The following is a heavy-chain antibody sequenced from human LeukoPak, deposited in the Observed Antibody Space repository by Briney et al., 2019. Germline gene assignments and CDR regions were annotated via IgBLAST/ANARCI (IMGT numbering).Heavy chain of an antibody. CDR2: ISAYNGNT. V-gene: IGHV1-18*01. Sequence: GASVKVSCKASGYTFTNHGITWVRQAPGQGPEWMGRISAYNGNTNYAQHLQGRVTMTTDTSTTTAYKELRSLTSADTAVYYCARTYSSYFSSSEFDYWGQGTLVTVSS. J-gene: IGHJ4*02. CDR1: GYTFTNHG. CDR3: ARTYSSYFSSSEFDY. D-gene: IGHD6-13*01.